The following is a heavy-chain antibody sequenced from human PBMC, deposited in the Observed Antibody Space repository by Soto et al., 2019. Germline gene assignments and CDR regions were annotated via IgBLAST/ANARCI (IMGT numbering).Heavy chain of an antibody. CDR1: GGSISSSTYH. J-gene: IGHJ4*02. CDR3: ARQFDY. Sequence: QLQLQESRPGLVKPSDTLSLTWTVSGGSISSSTYHWGWTRQPRGKGLEWLGAIYYGGNTDYNPSLKGRVTVSVDPSNNPFSLKLTSVTAADTAVYYCARQFDYWGQGILVTVSS. CDR2: IYYGGNT. V-gene: IGHV4-39*01.